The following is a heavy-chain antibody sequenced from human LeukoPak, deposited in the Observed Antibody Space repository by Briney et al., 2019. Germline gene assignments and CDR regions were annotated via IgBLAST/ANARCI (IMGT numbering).Heavy chain of an antibody. V-gene: IGHV1-8*01. CDR1: GYTFTSYD. CDR2: MSPNSGNT. Sequence: GASVKVSCKASGYTFTSYDINWVRQATGQGLEWMGWMSPNSGNTGYAQKFQGRVTMTRNTSISTAYMELSSLRSEDTAVYYCARTCGRDGYNYNYWGQGTLVTVSS. CDR3: ARTCGRDGYNYNY. D-gene: IGHD5-24*01. J-gene: IGHJ4*02.